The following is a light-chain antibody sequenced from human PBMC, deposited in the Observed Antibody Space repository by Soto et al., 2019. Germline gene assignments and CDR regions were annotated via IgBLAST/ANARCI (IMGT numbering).Light chain of an antibody. J-gene: IGLJ3*02. Sequence: QSALTQPASVSGSPGQSITISCTGTSSDVGGYNYVSWYQQHPGKAPKVMIYEVTNRPSGVSSRFSGSRSGNTASLTISGLQADDEADYYCSSYTSTSTLVFGGGTKLTVL. CDR3: SSYTSTSTLV. V-gene: IGLV2-14*01. CDR2: EVT. CDR1: SSDVGGYNY.